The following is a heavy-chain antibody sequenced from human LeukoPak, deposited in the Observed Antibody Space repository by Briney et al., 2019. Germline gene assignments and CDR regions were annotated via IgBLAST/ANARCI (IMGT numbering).Heavy chain of an antibody. V-gene: IGHV3-9*01. Sequence: GGSLRLSCAASGFTFDDYAMHWVRQAPGKGLEWGSGISWNSGSIGYADSVKGRFTISRDNAKNSLYLQMNSLRAEDTALYYCAKDKMLSHQRDYYYYYMDVWGKGTTVTVPS. CDR2: ISWNSGSI. J-gene: IGHJ6*03. CDR3: AKDKMLSHQRDYYYYYMDV. D-gene: IGHD3-16*01. CDR1: GFTFDDYA.